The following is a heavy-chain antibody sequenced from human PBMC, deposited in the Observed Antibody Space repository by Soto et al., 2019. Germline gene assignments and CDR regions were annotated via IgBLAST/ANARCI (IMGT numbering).Heavy chain of an antibody. V-gene: IGHV1-2*04. Sequence: VASVKVSCKASGYTFTGYYMHWVRQAPGQGLEWMGWINPNGGGTNYAQKFQGWVTMTRDTSISTAYMELSRLRSDDTAVYYCARDKVGPNSSDWTRRLYNWYDPWSQGTLVTVSS. CDR1: GYTFTGYY. CDR2: INPNGGGT. D-gene: IGHD6-19*01. CDR3: ARDKVGPNSSDWTRRLYNWYDP. J-gene: IGHJ5*02.